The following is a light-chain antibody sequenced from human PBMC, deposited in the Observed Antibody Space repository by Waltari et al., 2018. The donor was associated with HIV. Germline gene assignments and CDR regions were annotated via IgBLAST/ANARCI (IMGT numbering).Light chain of an antibody. CDR1: PGPVTSAYY. CDR2: NTG. J-gene: IGLJ3*02. Sequence: QTVVTQEPSLTVSPGGTVTLTCASTPGPVTSAYYPNWSQHKPGQAPRSLIYNTGNKNSWTPARFSGSLLGDKAALTLSGVQAEDEAEYYCLLYYGGSWVFGGGTKLTVL. CDR3: LLYYGGSWV. V-gene: IGLV7-43*01.